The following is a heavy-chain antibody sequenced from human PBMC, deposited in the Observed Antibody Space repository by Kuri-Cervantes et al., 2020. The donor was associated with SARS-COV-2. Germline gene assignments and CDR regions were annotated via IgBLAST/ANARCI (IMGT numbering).Heavy chain of an antibody. CDR1: GFTFSSYA. Sequence: GESLKISCVASGFTFSSYAMHWVRQAPGKGLEWVTVISYDGSNKYYADSVKGRFTISRDNSKNTLYLQMNSLSAEDTAVYYCAREARDYYDTSGYLDYWGQGFLVTVSS. D-gene: IGHD3-22*01. CDR3: AREARDYYDTSGYLDY. CDR2: ISYDGSNK. V-gene: IGHV3-30*14. J-gene: IGHJ4*02.